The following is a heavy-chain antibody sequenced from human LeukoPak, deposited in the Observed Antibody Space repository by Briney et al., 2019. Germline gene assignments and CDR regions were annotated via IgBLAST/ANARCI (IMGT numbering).Heavy chain of an antibody. V-gene: IGHV1-24*01. CDR2: FDPEDGET. CDR3: ATGGSAFDWLPCYFDY. Sequence: GASVKVSCKVSGYTLTELSMHWVRQAPGKGLEWMGGFDPEDGETIYAQKFQGRVTMTEDTSTDTAYMELSSLRSEDTAVYYCATGGSAFDWLPCYFDYWGQGTLVTVSS. D-gene: IGHD3-9*01. J-gene: IGHJ4*02. CDR1: GYTLTELS.